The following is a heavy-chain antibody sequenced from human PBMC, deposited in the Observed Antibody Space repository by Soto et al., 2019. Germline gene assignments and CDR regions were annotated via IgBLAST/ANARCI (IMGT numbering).Heavy chain of an antibody. J-gene: IGHJ5*02. CDR3: ARLVPLFDYGDSGWFDP. D-gene: IGHD4-17*01. CDR1: GYTFSTHW. Sequence: EVQLVQSGVEVKKPGESLKISCKGSGYTFSTHWIAWVRQMPGKGLEWMGSIYPGASDTRYSPTFQGQVITSADKSISTAYLQWSGLRASDTAMYYCARLVPLFDYGDSGWFDPWGQGTLVTVSS. V-gene: IGHV5-51*01. CDR2: IYPGASDT.